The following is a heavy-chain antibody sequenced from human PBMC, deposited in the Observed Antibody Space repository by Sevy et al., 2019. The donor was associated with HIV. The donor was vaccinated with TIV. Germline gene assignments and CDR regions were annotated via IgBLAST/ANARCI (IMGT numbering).Heavy chain of an antibody. CDR1: GFTFDDYT. CDR3: AKEGGRAFDY. Sequence: GGSLRLSCAASGFTFDDYTMHWVRQAPGKGLEWVSLISWDGGSTYYADSVKGRFTISRDNSKNSLYLQMNSLRTEDTALYCCAKEGGRAFDYWGQGTLVTVSS. J-gene: IGHJ4*02. CDR2: ISWDGGST. D-gene: IGHD3-16*01. V-gene: IGHV3-43*01.